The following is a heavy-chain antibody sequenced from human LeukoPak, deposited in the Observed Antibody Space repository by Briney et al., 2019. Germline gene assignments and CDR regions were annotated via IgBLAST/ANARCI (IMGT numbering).Heavy chain of an antibody. D-gene: IGHD3-3*01. J-gene: IGHJ6*02. CDR3: VRAGRRFWKHYYGMDV. Sequence: ASVKVSCKASGYTFTSYDINWVRQATGQGLEWMGWMNPNSGNTGCAQKFQGRVTMTRNTSISTAYMELSSLRSEDTAVYYCVRAGRRFWKHYYGMDVWGQGTTVTVSS. V-gene: IGHV1-8*01. CDR1: GYTFTSYD. CDR2: MNPNSGNT.